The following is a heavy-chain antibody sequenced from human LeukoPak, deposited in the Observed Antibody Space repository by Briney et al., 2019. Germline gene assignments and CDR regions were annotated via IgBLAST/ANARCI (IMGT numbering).Heavy chain of an antibody. Sequence: PGGSLRLSCAASGFTVSTIYMSWVRQAPGKGLEWVSVVYSGGSTYYADSVKGRFTISRDNSKNTLYLQMSSLRAEDTAVYYCARHFGVISKGVYCYYYGLDVWGQGTTVTVSS. CDR2: VYSGGST. V-gene: IGHV3-66*04. CDR3: ARHFGVISKGVYCYYYGLDV. CDR1: GFTVSTIY. D-gene: IGHD3-3*01. J-gene: IGHJ6*02.